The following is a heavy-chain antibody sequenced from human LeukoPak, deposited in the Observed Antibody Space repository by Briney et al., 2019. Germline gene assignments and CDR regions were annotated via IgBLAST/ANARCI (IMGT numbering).Heavy chain of an antibody. CDR3: ARDTHQFGELFIGMDV. CDR1: GGSLSSYY. CDR2: IYYSGST. J-gene: IGHJ6*02. Sequence: PSETLSLTCTVSGGSLSSYYWSWIRQPPGKGLEWIGYIYYSGSTNYNPSLKSRVTISVDTSKNQFSLKLSSVTAADTAVYYCARDTHQFGELFIGMDVWGQGTTVTVSS. D-gene: IGHD3-10*01. V-gene: IGHV4-59*01.